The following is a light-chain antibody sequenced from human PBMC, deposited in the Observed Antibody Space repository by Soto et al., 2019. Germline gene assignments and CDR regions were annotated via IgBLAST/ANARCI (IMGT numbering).Light chain of an antibody. CDR3: QQYKNWLALT. CDR1: QRLSSN. Sequence: EMVMTQSPATLSVSPGERASLSRRASQRLSSNLAWYQQKPGQAPRLLIYGVSTRATGVPARFSGSGSGTEFTLTISSLQSEDSAVYYCQQYKNWLALTFGGGTKVDIK. J-gene: IGKJ4*01. V-gene: IGKV3-15*01. CDR2: GVS.